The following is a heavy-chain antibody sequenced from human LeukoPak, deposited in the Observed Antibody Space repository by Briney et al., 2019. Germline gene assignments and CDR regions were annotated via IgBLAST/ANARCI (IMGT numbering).Heavy chain of an antibody. CDR1: GYAFSGNY. J-gene: IGHJ5*02. CDR2: INAHSGGT. V-gene: IGHV1-2*02. CDR3: AREEIVGANWFDP. D-gene: IGHD2/OR15-2a*01. Sequence: GASVRVSCKASGYAFSGNYIYWVRQAPGQGLEWMGWINAHSGGTKYAQKFQGRVTMTRDTSISTACMELSRLRSDDTAVYYCAREEIVGANWFDPWGQGTLVTVSS.